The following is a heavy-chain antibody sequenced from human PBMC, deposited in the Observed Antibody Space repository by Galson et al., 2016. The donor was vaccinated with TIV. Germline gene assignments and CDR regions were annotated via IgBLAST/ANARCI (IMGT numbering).Heavy chain of an antibody. CDR2: IRHTETT. D-gene: IGHD3-22*01. CDR3: VRIGMLRESCSCYACPGIFDT. Sequence: SETLSLTCAVSGYSISSGYYWGWVRQPPGKGLEWLGNIRHTETTYYNPSLESRVSISVDTSKNQFSLRLSSVTAADTAVYYCVRIGMLRESCSCYACPGIFDTWGQGILVTVSS. CDR1: GYSISSGYY. J-gene: IGHJ5*02. V-gene: IGHV4-38-2*01.